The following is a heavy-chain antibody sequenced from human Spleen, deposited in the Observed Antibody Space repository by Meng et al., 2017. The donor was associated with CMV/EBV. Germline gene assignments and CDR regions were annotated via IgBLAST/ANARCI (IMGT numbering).Heavy chain of an antibody. Sequence: SETLSLTCTVSGDSISSGGYYWSWIRHHPGKGLEWIGDIYYSGGTHSNPSLKSRVTISVDTSKNQFSLKLSSVTAADTAVYYCARGRKWDQPPGYWGQGTLVTVSS. CDR2: IYYSGGT. CDR3: ARGRKWDQPPGY. V-gene: IGHV4-31*03. J-gene: IGHJ4*02. D-gene: IGHD1-26*01. CDR1: GDSISSGGYY.